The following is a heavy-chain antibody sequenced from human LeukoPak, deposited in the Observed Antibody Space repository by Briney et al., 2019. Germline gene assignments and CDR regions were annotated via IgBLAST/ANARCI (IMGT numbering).Heavy chain of an antibody. CDR2: IIPIFGTA. Sequence: GASVKVSCKASGGTFSSYAISGVRQAPGQGLEWMGGIIPIFGTANYAQKFQGRVTITADESTSTAYMELSSLRSEDTAVYYCASGSIAARPGYWFDPWGQGTLVTVSS. D-gene: IGHD6-6*01. J-gene: IGHJ5*02. CDR3: ASGSIAARPGYWFDP. CDR1: GGTFSSYA. V-gene: IGHV1-69*13.